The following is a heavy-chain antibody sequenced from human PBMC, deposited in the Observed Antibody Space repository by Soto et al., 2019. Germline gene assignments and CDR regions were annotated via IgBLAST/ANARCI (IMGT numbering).Heavy chain of an antibody. V-gene: IGHV4-34*01. CDR1: GGSLSGYY. CDR3: ARHHVRGRTIAGAAEF. J-gene: IGHJ4*02. Sequence: QVQLQQWGAGLLKTSETLSLTCAVYGGSLSGYYWSWIRQPPGKALEWLGEINHSGNTNYNPSLKSRVTISVDTSKNQLFLNLSSVTAADTAMYYCARHHVRGRTIAGAAEFWGQGTLVTVSS. CDR2: INHSGNT. D-gene: IGHD1-26*01.